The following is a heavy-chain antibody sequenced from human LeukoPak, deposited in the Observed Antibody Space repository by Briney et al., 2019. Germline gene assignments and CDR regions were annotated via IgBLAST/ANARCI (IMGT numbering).Heavy chain of an antibody. CDR2: ICSGGST. CDR3: ATAPSYSGDWFDP. CDR1: GFTVSSNY. Sequence: GGSLRLSCAASGFTVSSNYMSWVRQAPGKGLEWVSVICSGGSTYYADSVKGRFTISRDNSKNTLYLQMNSLRAEDAAVYYCATAPSYSGDWFDPWGQGTLVTVSS. V-gene: IGHV3-53*01. J-gene: IGHJ5*02. D-gene: IGHD4-11*01.